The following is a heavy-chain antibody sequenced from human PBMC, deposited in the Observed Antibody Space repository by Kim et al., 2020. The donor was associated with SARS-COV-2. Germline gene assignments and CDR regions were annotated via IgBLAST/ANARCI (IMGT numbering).Heavy chain of an antibody. CDR2: INPNSGGT. Sequence: ASVKVSCKASGYTFTGYYMHWVRQAPGQGLEWMGWINPNSGGTNYAQKFQGRVTMTRDTSISTAYMELSRLRSDDTAVYYCARASCGGDCRRRPLYFDLWGRGTLVTVSS. V-gene: IGHV1-2*02. J-gene: IGHJ2*01. D-gene: IGHD2-21*01. CDR3: ARASCGGDCRRRPLYFDL. CDR1: GYTFTGYY.